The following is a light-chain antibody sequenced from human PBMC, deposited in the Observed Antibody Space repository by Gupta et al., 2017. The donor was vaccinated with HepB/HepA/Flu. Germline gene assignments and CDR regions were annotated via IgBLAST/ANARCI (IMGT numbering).Light chain of an antibody. CDR1: QSVSSSY. V-gene: IGKV3-20*01. Sequence: EIVLTQSPGTLSLSPGERATLSCRASQSVSSSYLAWYQQRPGQAPRLLIYGASSRATGISDRFSGSGSGTDFTLTISRLEPEDFVVYYCQQYGSSPWTFGQGTKVESK. CDR3: QQYGSSPWT. CDR2: GAS. J-gene: IGKJ1*01.